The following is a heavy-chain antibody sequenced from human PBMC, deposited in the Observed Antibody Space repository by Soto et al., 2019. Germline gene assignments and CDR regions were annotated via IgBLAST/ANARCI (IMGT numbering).Heavy chain of an antibody. V-gene: IGHV1-46*01. CDR3: ARGRRHSTPTMVRVNEAFDI. CDR2: INPSGGST. CDR1: GYTFTSYY. Sequence: ASVKVSCKASGYTFTSYYMHWVRQAPGQGLEWMGIINPSGGSTSYAQKFQGRVTMTRDTSTSTVYMELSSLRSEDTAVYYCARGRRHSTPTMVRVNEAFDIWGQGTMVTVSS. D-gene: IGHD3-10*01. J-gene: IGHJ3*02.